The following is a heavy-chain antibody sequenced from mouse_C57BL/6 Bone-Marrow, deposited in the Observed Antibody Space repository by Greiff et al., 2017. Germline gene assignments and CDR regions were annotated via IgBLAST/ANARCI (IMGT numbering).Heavy chain of an antibody. D-gene: IGHD2-3*01. CDR2: IYPRDGST. CDR1: GYTFTSYD. Sequence: VQRVESGPELVKPGASVKLSCKASGYTFTSYDINWVKQRPGQGLEWIGWIYPRDGSTKYNEKFKGKATLTVDTSSSTAYMELHSLTSEDSAVYVCARSNDGYFAWFAYWGQGTLVTVSA. J-gene: IGHJ3*01. V-gene: IGHV1-85*01. CDR3: ARSNDGYFAWFAY.